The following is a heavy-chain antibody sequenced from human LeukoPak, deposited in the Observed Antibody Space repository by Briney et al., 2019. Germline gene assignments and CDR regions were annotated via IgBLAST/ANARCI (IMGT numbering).Heavy chain of an antibody. CDR3: ARDTPISTIDY. Sequence: GGSLRLSCAASGFTVSSNYMSWVRQAPGKGLEWVSVIYSGGSTYYADSVKGGFTISRDNSKNTLYLQMNSLRAEDTAVYYCARDTPISTIDYWGQGTLVTVSS. V-gene: IGHV3-66*01. D-gene: IGHD2-2*02. J-gene: IGHJ4*02. CDR1: GFTVSSNY. CDR2: IYSGGST.